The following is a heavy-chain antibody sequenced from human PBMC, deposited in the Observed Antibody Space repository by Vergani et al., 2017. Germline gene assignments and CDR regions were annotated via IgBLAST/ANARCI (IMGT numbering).Heavy chain of an antibody. Sequence: EVQLVESGGGLVKPGGSLRLSCAASGFTFSSYSMNWVRQAPGKGLEWVSSISSSSSYIYYADAVKGRFTISRDNAKNSLYLQMISLRAEDTAVYYCARGKIAAAGTVDYGGQGTLVTVSS. CDR1: GFTFSSYS. CDR3: ARGKIAAAGTVDY. V-gene: IGHV3-21*01. CDR2: ISSSSSYI. J-gene: IGHJ4*02. D-gene: IGHD6-13*01.